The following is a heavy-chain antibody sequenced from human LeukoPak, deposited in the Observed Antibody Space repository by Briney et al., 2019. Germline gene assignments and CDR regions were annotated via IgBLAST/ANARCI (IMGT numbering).Heavy chain of an antibody. CDR2: IIPIFGTA. CDR1: GGTFSSYA. J-gene: IGHJ4*02. D-gene: IGHD4-17*01. CDR3: AREMGFGDYLFDY. V-gene: IGHV1-69*13. Sequence: ASVKVSCKASGGTFSSYAISWVRQAPGQGLEWMGGIIPIFGTANYAQKFQGRVTITADESTSTAYMELSSLGSEDTAVYYCAREMGFGDYLFDYWGQGTLVTVSS.